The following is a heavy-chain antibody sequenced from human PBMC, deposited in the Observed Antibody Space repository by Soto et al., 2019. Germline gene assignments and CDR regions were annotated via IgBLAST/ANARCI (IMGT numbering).Heavy chain of an antibody. CDR2: IYSGGST. CDR1: GSTVSSNY. D-gene: IGHD3-16*01. Sequence: EVQLVESGGGLVQPGGSLRLSCAASGSTVSSNYMSWVRQAPGKGLEWVSVIYSGGSTYYADSVKGRFTISRDNSKNTLYLQMISLRAEDTAVYYCANERGGYDRDFDYWGQGTLVTVSS. J-gene: IGHJ4*02. V-gene: IGHV3-66*01. CDR3: ANERGGYDRDFDY.